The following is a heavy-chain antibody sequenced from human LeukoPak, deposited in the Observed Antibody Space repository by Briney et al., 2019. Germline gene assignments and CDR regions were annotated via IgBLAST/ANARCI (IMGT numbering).Heavy chain of an antibody. V-gene: IGHV3-23*01. Sequence: GGSLRLSCAASGFIFSDYAMTWVRQAPGKGLEWVSLISPSGGNTYYADSLKGRFTISRDNSANILFLEMNSLRVDDTAVYYCARDSVVVRGVMGAFDVWGQGTIVTVSS. D-gene: IGHD3-10*01. CDR2: ISPSGGNT. J-gene: IGHJ3*01. CDR1: GFIFSDYA. CDR3: ARDSVVVRGVMGAFDV.